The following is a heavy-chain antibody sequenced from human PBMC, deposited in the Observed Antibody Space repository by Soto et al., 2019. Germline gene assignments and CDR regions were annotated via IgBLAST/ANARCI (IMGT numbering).Heavy chain of an antibody. CDR3: ARDGWDVGTVEHAARNYYGMDV. J-gene: IGHJ6*02. V-gene: IGHV1-69*01. D-gene: IGHD3-10*01. CDR1: GGTFSSYG. Sequence: QVQLVQSGAEVKKPGSSVKVSCKASGGTFSSYGISWVRQAPGQGLEWLGGIIPLFGTVNYAQKFQGRVKITVDESTTTAYMELSSLRSDDTAVYHCARDGWDVGTVEHAARNYYGMDVWGQGTTVTVSS. CDR2: IIPLFGTV.